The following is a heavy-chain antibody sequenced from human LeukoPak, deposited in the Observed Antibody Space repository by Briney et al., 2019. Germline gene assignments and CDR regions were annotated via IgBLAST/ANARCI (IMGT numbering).Heavy chain of an antibody. CDR2: VFDSGGT. CDR1: GGSISNYR. D-gene: IGHD6-13*01. V-gene: IGHV4-59*01. J-gene: IGHJ4*02. CDR3: ARGYSSSWNYFDY. Sequence: SETLSLTCTVSGGSISNYRWSWIRHPPGKGLEWIGYVFDSGGTNYNPSLKSRVTISVDTSKKQFSLKLSSVTAADTAVYYCARGYSSSWNYFDYWGQGTLVTVSS.